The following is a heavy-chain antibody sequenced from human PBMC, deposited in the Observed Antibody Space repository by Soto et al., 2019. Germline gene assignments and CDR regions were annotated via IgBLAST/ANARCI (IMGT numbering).Heavy chain of an antibody. CDR2: INPNSGGT. Sequence: ASVKVSCKASGYTFTGYYMHWVRQAPGQGLEWMGWINPNSGGTNYAQKFQGWVTMTRDTSISTAYMELSRLRSDDTAVYYCARGPNQYSRSWLNYYYYMDVWGKGTTVTVSS. CDR1: GYTFTGYY. D-gene: IGHD6-13*01. J-gene: IGHJ6*03. V-gene: IGHV1-2*04. CDR3: ARGPNQYSRSWLNYYYYMDV.